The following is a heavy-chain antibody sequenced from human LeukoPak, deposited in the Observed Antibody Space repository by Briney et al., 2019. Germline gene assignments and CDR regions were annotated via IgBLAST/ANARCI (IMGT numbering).Heavy chain of an antibody. J-gene: IGHJ3*01. V-gene: IGHV4-39*01. Sequence: SETLSLTCTVSGGSISRISDYWGWIRQPPGKGLEWIATNYHRGTTYYNPSLKSRITISVDTSKNQFSLNLTSVIAADTAVYYCVGGRAFDVWGQGTMVTVSS. CDR3: VGGRAFDV. CDR1: GGSISRISDY. CDR2: NYHRGTT. D-gene: IGHD3-16*01.